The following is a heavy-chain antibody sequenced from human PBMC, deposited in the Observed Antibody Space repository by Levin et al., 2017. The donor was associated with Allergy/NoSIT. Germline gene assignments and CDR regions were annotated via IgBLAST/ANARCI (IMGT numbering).Heavy chain of an antibody. CDR2: ISGSGGST. J-gene: IGHJ6*02. Sequence: GGSLRLSCAASGFTFSSYAMSWVRQAPGKGLEWVSAISGSGGSTYYADSVKGRFTISRDNSKNTLFLQMNSPRAEDTAVYYCAKVGTHPKFWSSTSCDTGYYYYGMDVWGQGTTVTVSS. V-gene: IGHV3-23*01. CDR1: GFTFSSYA. CDR3: AKVGTHPKFWSSTSCDTGYYYYGMDV. D-gene: IGHD2-2*02.